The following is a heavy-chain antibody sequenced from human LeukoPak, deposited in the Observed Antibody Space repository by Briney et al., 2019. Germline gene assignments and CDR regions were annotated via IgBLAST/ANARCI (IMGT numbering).Heavy chain of an antibody. CDR1: GFTFSSYG. CDR2: ISSSSSYI. J-gene: IGHJ3*02. D-gene: IGHD5-18*01. V-gene: IGHV3-21*01. Sequence: GGSLRLSCAASGFTFSSYGMHWVRQAPGKGLEWVSSISSSSSYIYYADSVKGRFTISRDNAKNSLYLQMNSLRAEDTAVYYCARGPSYDDAFDIWGQGTMVTVSS. CDR3: ARGPSYDDAFDI.